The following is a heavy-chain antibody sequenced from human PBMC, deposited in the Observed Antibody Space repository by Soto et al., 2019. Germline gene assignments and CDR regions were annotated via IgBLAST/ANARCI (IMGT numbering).Heavy chain of an antibody. Sequence: QVQLQQWGAGLLKPSETLSLTCTVYGGSFSRYHWNWIRQAPGKGLEWIGEIHHNGGTNYSPSLEGRVTISVDTSKNEFSLKLRSVTAADTAVYYCARGSGEEWPTSDFWGQGTLVTVSS. D-gene: IGHD3-10*01. CDR1: GGSFSRYH. CDR3: ARGSGEEWPTSDF. CDR2: IHHNGGT. J-gene: IGHJ4*02. V-gene: IGHV4-34*01.